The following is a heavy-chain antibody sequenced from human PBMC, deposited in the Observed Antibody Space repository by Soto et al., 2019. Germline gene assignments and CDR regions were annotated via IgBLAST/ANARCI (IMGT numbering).Heavy chain of an antibody. V-gene: IGHV1-46*01. Sequence: QMQLVQSGAEVKRPGASVRVSCKSSGYTFTSFYIHWVRQAPGQGLEWLGIINPSGGITNFAQRFQGRVTMTREMSTNTHYMELSSMKSDDTAVYYCACSPAFSSSGYGIPPDPSHGMDVWGQGTTVTVS. CDR2: INPSGGIT. J-gene: IGHJ6*02. CDR1: GYTFTSFY. CDR3: ACSPAFSSSGYGIPPDPSHGMDV. D-gene: IGHD6-13*01.